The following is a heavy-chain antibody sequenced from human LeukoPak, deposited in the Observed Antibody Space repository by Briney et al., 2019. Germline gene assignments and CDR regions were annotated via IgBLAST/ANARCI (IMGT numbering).Heavy chain of an antibody. J-gene: IGHJ4*02. D-gene: IGHD3-22*01. CDR1: GYTFTGYY. V-gene: IGHV1-2*02. CDR2: INPNSGGT. Sequence: ASVKVSCKASGYTFTGYYMHWVRPAPGQGLEWMGWINPNSGGTNYAQKFQGRVTMTRDTSISTAYMELSRLRSDDTAVYYCARSSGSLHYYDSSGLGVFDYWGQGTLVTVSS. CDR3: ARSSGSLHYYDSSGLGVFDY.